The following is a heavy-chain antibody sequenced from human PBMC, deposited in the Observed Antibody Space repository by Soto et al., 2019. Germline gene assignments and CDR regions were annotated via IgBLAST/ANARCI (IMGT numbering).Heavy chain of an antibody. Sequence: EVQLVESGGGLIQPGGSLRLSCAASGFTVSSNYMSWVRQAPGKGLEWVSVIYSGGSTYYADSVKGRFTISRDNSKNTLCLQMNSLRAEDTAVYYCARDRVESGYPEYFQHWGQGTLVTVSS. D-gene: IGHD3-22*01. CDR1: GFTVSSNY. V-gene: IGHV3-53*01. J-gene: IGHJ1*01. CDR3: ARDRVESGYPEYFQH. CDR2: IYSGGST.